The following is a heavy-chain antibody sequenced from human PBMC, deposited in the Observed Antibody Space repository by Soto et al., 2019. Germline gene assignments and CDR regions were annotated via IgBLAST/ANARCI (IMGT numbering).Heavy chain of an antibody. Sequence: QVQLQESGPGLVKPSETLSLTCTVSGGSISSYYWSWIRQPPGKGLEWIGYIYYSGSTNYNPSLKSRVTISVDTSKNQSSPKLSSVTAADTAVYYCARDRERPYGMDVWGQGTTVTVSS. CDR3: ARDRERPYGMDV. D-gene: IGHD1-1*01. J-gene: IGHJ6*02. V-gene: IGHV4-59*01. CDR1: GGSISSYY. CDR2: IYYSGST.